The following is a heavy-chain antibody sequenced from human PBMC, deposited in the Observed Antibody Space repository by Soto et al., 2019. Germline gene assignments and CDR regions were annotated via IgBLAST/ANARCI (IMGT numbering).Heavy chain of an antibody. CDR2: VYNSGRT. D-gene: IGHD3-10*01. CDR3: ARENYGSGSYYNRGFFDS. J-gene: IGHJ4*02. CDR1: GEAISDYY. Sequence: PSETLSLTCTVSGEAISDYYWSWIRQPPGKGLEWIGYVYNSGRTSYNPSLKSRVTILVDTSKNQFSLRLSSVTAADTAVYFCARENYGSGSYYNRGFFDSWGQGTLVTVSS. V-gene: IGHV4-59*01.